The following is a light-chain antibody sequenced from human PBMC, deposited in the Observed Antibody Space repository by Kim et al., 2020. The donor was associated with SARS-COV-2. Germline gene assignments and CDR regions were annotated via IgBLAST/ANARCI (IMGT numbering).Light chain of an antibody. Sequence: SYELTQPPSVSVAPGKTARITCGGNNIGRKSVHWYQQKPGQAPVLVIYYDTDRPSGILERFSAPNSGNTATLTITRVEAGDEAAYYCQGWDRSSVHGGFG. J-gene: IGLJ3*02. V-gene: IGLV3-21*04. CDR1: NIGRKS. CDR3: QGWDRSSVHGG. CDR2: YDT.